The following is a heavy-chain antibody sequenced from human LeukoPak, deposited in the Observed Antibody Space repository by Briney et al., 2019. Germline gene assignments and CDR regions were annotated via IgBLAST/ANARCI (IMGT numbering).Heavy chain of an antibody. D-gene: IGHD4/OR15-4a*01. CDR2: INHSGSSGIT. V-gene: IGHV4-34*01. CDR1: GGSFSGYY. Sequence: SETLSLTCAVYGGSFSGYYWTWLRQAPGKGLEWIGEINHSGSSGITNYNPSLKSRVTISVDTSRKQFFLKLSSVTVADTAVYYCARGRSNRDSWGQGTLVTVSS. CDR3: ARGRSNRDS. J-gene: IGHJ4*02.